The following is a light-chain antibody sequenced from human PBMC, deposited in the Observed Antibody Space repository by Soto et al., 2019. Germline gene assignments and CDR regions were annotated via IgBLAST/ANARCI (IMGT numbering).Light chain of an antibody. CDR2: LND. Sequence: QYLLTQTPSASGTPGQRFNIACSGSNSNIGDNYVYWYQQLPGTAPKLLVYLNDQRPSWVPDRFSGSKSGTLASLAISGLRSEDEADYHCPAWDDSLSGQVFGGGTKVTVL. V-gene: IGLV1-47*02. CDR3: PAWDDSLSGQV. CDR1: NSNIGDNY. J-gene: IGLJ1*01.